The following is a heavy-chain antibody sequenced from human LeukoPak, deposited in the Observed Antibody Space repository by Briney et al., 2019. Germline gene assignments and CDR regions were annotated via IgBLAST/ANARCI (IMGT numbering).Heavy chain of an antibody. D-gene: IGHD5-12*01. CDR3: AKDGGGHDVYYYYCMDV. CDR1: GFTVNSNY. CDR2: IYSGGKT. Sequence: GGSLRLSCAASGFTVNSNYMSWVRQAPGKGLEWVSVIYSGGKTYYADSVKGRFTISRDNSKNTLFLQMNSLRSEDTAVYYCAKDGGGHDVYYYYCMDVWGQGTTVTVSS. V-gene: IGHV3-66*01. J-gene: IGHJ6*02.